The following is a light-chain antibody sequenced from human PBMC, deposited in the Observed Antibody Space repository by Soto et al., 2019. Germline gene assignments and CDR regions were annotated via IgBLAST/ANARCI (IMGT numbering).Light chain of an antibody. J-gene: IGLJ1*01. V-gene: IGLV2-14*03. Sequence: QSALTQPASVSGSPGQSITISCTGTTSDVGGYNYVSWYQHHPGKAPKLMIYDVSVRPSGVSNRFSGSKSGNTASLTISGLQAEDEADFYCSSYSSSGTLYVFGTGTKLTV. CDR3: SSYSSSGTLYV. CDR1: TSDVGGYNY. CDR2: DVS.